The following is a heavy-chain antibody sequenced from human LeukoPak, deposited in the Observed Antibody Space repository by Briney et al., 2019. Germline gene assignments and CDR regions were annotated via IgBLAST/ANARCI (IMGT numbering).Heavy chain of an antibody. CDR3: ARDTTLGYCSSTSCHTSNYFDY. Sequence: GGSLRLSYAASGFTFSTYWMHWVRQAPGKGLEWVASIKPDGSEKYFMDSVKGRFTISRDNAKNSLYLQMNSLRAEDTAVYYCARDTTLGYCSSTSCHTSNYFDYWGQGTLVTVSS. D-gene: IGHD2-2*02. CDR1: GFTFSTYW. CDR2: IKPDGSEK. V-gene: IGHV3-7*04. J-gene: IGHJ4*02.